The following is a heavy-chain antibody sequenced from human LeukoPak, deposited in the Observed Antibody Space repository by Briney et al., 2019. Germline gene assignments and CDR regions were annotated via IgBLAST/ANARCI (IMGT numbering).Heavy chain of an antibody. CDR1: GGSISSYY. CDR2: IYYSGST. CDR3: ARTTITIVRGVIFFIDAFDI. D-gene: IGHD3-10*01. J-gene: IGHJ3*02. Sequence: SETLSLTCTVSGGSISSYYWSWIRQPPGKGLEWIGYIYYSGSTNYNPSLKSRVSMSVDTSKNQFSLKLSSVTAADTAVYYCARTTITIVRGVIFFIDAFDIWGQGTMVTVSS. V-gene: IGHV4-59*01.